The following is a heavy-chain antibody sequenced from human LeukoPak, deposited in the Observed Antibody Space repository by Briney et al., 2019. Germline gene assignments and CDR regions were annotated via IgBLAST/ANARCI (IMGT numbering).Heavy chain of an antibody. CDR3: AKDSQYSGSYYDY. V-gene: IGHV3-43*01. CDR1: GFTFDDYI. J-gene: IGHJ4*02. CDR2: ISWDGDTT. Sequence: PGGSLRLSCAASGFTFDDYIMHWARQAPGKGLEWVSLISWDGDTTYYADSVKGRFTISRDNSKNSQYLQMNSLRIEDTALYFCAKDSQYSGSYYDYWGQGTLVTVSS. D-gene: IGHD1-26*01.